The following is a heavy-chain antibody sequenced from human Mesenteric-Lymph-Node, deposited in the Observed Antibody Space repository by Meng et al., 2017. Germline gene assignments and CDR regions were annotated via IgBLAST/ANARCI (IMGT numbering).Heavy chain of an antibody. D-gene: IGHD3-10*01. CDR3: ALTMVRGVKRSFDY. V-gene: IGHV4-34*01. CDR1: GYSISSDYY. CDR2: INHSGST. Sequence: SETLSLTCAVSGYSISSDYYWSWIRQPPGKGLEWIGEINHSGSTNYNPSLKSRVTISVDTSKNQFSLKLSSVTAADTAVYYCALTMVRGVKRSFDYWGQGTLVTVSS. J-gene: IGHJ4*02.